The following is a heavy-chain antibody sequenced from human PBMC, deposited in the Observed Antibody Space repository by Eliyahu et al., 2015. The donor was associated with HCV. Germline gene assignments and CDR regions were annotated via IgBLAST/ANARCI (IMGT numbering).Heavy chain of an antibody. CDR3: ATSAADRTAMAKPFDY. D-gene: IGHD5-18*01. CDR1: GGTFSTYT. Sequence: EVKKPGSSVKVSCKASGGTFSTYTITWVRQAPGQGLELMGGIIPVFGTPTYAQRFQGRVTITADEATTTAYMELSSLRSEDTAVYYCATSAADRTAMAKPFDYWGQGTLVTVSS. J-gene: IGHJ4*02. V-gene: IGHV1-69*01. CDR2: IIPVFGTP.